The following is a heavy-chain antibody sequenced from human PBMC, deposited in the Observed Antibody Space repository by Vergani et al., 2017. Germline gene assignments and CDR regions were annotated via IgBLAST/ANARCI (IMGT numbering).Heavy chain of an antibody. J-gene: IGHJ6*03. CDR2: SYYSGST. Sequence: QVQLQESGPGLVKPSETLSLTCTVSGGSISSYNWSWIRQPPGKGLEWIGYSYYSGSTNYNPSLTSRVTISVDTSKNQFSLKLSSVTAADTSVYYCARVYGDYYYYMDVWGKGTTVTVSS. D-gene: IGHD4-17*01. V-gene: IGHV4-59*01. CDR3: ARVYGDYYYYMDV. CDR1: GGSISSYN.